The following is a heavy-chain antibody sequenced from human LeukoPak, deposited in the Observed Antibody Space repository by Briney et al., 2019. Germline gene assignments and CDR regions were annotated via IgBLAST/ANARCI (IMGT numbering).Heavy chain of an antibody. J-gene: IGHJ6*02. D-gene: IGHD5-18*01. CDR2: IYYSGGT. V-gene: IGHV4-59*08. Sequence: PSETLSLTCTVSGGSISSYYWSWIRQPPGKGLEWIGYIYYSGGTNYNPSLKSRVTISVDTSKNQFSLKLSSVTASDTAVYYCASGKSGFSYGYEVHYYYGMDVWGQGTTVTISS. CDR3: ASGKSGFSYGYEVHYYYGMDV. CDR1: GGSISSYY.